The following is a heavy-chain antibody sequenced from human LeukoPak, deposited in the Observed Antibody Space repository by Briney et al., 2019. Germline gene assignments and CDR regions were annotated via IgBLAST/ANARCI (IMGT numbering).Heavy chain of an antibody. Sequence: ASVKVSCKASGYTFTSYGISWVRQAPGQGLEWMGWISAHNGNTNYAQKLQGRVTMTTDTSTSTAYMELRSLRSDDTAVYYCARDFSHYYGSGTTFDYWGQGTLVTVPS. V-gene: IGHV1-18*01. CDR1: GYTFTSYG. CDR2: ISAHNGNT. J-gene: IGHJ4*02. CDR3: ARDFSHYYGSGTTFDY. D-gene: IGHD3-10*01.